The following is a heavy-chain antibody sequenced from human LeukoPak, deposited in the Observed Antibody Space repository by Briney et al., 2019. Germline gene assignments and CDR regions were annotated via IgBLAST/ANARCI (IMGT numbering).Heavy chain of an antibody. V-gene: IGHV4-4*07. D-gene: IGHD3-3*01. Sequence: SETLSLTCTVSGGSISSYYWSWIRQPAGKGLEWIGRIYTSGSTNYNPSLKSRVTMSVDTSKNQFSLKLSSVTAADTAVYYCASTYYDFWSGYRGGGFDYWGQGTLVTVSS. CDR2: IYTSGST. J-gene: IGHJ4*02. CDR3: ASTYYDFWSGYRGGGFDY. CDR1: GGSISSYY.